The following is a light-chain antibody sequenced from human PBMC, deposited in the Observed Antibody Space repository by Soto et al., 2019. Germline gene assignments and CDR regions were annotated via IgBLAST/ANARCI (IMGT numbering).Light chain of an antibody. J-gene: IGLJ2*01. CDR3: SSYAGSNNFG. CDR1: SSNIGAGYD. Sequence: QSVLTQPPSVSGAPGQRVTISCTGSSSNIGAGYDVHWYQQLPGTAPKLLIYGNSNRPSGVPDRFSGSKSGTSASLAITGLQAEDEADYYCSSYAGSNNFGFGGGTKVTVL. CDR2: GNS. V-gene: IGLV1-40*01.